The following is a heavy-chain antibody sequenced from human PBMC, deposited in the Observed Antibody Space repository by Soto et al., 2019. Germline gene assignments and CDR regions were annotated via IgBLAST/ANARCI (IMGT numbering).Heavy chain of an antibody. CDR3: TREGDYAEPGVYYYYMDV. Sequence: PGGSLRLSCTASGFTFGDYAMSWFRQAPGKGLEWVGFIRSKAYGGTTEYAASVKGRFTISRDDSKSIAYLQMNSLKTEDTAVYYCTREGDYAEPGVYYYYMDVWGKGTTVTVSS. CDR2: IRSKAYGGTT. CDR1: GFTFGDYA. D-gene: IGHD4-17*01. J-gene: IGHJ6*03. V-gene: IGHV3-49*03.